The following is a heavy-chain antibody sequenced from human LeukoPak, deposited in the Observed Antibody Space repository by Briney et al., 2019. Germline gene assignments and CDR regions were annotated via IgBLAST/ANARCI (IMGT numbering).Heavy chain of an antibody. Sequence: PGGSLRLSCAASGFTFDDYGMSWVRHAPGKGLEWVSGINWNGGSTGYADSVKGRFTISRDNAKNSLYLQMNSLRAEDTALYYCARGGSVGGAYYYYYMDVWGKGTTVTVSS. CDR3: ARGGSVGGAYYYYYMDV. CDR2: INWNGGST. D-gene: IGHD2-2*01. J-gene: IGHJ6*03. V-gene: IGHV3-20*04. CDR1: GFTFDDYG.